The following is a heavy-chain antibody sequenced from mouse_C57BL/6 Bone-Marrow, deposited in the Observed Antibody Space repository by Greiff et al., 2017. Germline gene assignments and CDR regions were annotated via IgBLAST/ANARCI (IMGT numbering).Heavy chain of an antibody. J-gene: IGHJ2*01. CDR3: TTWGDYDGFDY. D-gene: IGHD2-4*01. Sequence: EVKLVESGAELVRPGASVKLSCTASGFNIKDDYMHWVKQRPEQGLEWIGWIDPENGDTEYASKFQGKATITADTSSNTAYLQLSSLTSEDTAVYYCTTWGDYDGFDYWGQGTTLTVSS. CDR1: GFNIKDDY. V-gene: IGHV14-4*01. CDR2: IDPENGDT.